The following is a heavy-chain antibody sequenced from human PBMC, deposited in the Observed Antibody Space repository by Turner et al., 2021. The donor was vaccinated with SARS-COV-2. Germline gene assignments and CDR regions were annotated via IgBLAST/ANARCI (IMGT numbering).Heavy chain of an antibody. J-gene: IGHJ4*02. CDR3: ARVPRYNWNYSFDY. CDR2: T. Sequence: TYYNPSLKSRVNISVDTSKKQFSLKLSSVTAADTAVYYCARVPRYNWNYSFDYWGQGTLVTVSS. V-gene: IGHV4-30-2*05. D-gene: IGHD1-7*01.